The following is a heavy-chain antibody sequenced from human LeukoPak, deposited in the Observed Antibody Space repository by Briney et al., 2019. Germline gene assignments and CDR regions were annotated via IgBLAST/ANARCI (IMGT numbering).Heavy chain of an antibody. CDR1: GFTFSSYA. D-gene: IGHD1-26*01. J-gene: IGHJ4*02. CDR3: ARDDGYSGSYTPHDY. Sequence: PGGSLRLSCAASGFTFSSYAMHWVRQAPGKGLEWVAVISYDGSNKYYADSVKGRFTISRDNSKNTLYLQMNSLRAEDTAVYYCARDDGYSGSYTPHDYWGQGTLVTVSS. V-gene: IGHV3-30-3*01. CDR2: ISYDGSNK.